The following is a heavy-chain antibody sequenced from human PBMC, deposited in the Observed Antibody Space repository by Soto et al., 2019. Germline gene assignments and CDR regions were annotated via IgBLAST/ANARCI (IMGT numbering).Heavy chain of an antibody. V-gene: IGHV5-51*01. Sequence: GESLKISCKGSGYSFTNYWIGWVRQMPGKGLEWMGIIYPGDSDTRYSPSFQGQVTVSADKSISTAYLQWRSLKASDTAMYYCARLDTDSIAVTGASYYYGMDVWGQGTTVTVSS. CDR3: ARLDTDSIAVTGASYYYGMDV. CDR1: GYSFTNYW. D-gene: IGHD6-19*01. J-gene: IGHJ6*02. CDR2: IYPGDSDT.